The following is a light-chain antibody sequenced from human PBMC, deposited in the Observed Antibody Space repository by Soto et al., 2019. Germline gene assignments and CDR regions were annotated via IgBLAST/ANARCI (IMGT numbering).Light chain of an antibody. CDR2: KAS. J-gene: IGKJ1*01. CDR1: QSISTY. V-gene: IGKV1-5*03. Sequence: DIQMTQSPSTLSASVGARVTITCRASQSISTYLAWYQQKPGKAPKLLIYKASSLESGVPSSFSGSGSGTEFTLTISSLQPDDFATYYCQQYSIYSPWTFGQGTKVDIK. CDR3: QQYSIYSPWT.